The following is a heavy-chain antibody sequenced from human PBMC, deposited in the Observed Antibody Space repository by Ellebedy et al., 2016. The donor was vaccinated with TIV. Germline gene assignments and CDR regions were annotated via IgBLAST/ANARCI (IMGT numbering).Heavy chain of an antibody. J-gene: IGHJ6*02. Sequence: GSLRLXXTVSGGSVSSGSYYWSWIRQPPGKGLEWIGYIYHSGSTNYNPSLKSRVTISVDTSKNQFSLKLSSVTAADTAVYYCARPGVSPYYYYGMDVWGQGTTVTVSS. CDR1: GGSVSSGSYY. V-gene: IGHV4-61*01. D-gene: IGHD3-10*01. CDR2: IYHSGST. CDR3: ARPGVSPYYYYGMDV.